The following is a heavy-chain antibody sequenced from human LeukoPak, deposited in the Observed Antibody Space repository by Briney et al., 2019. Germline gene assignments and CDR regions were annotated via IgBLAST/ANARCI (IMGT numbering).Heavy chain of an antibody. CDR3: ARVGADTIYAPDY. Sequence: GGSLRLLCAASGIPFTSYATNWVRQAPGKGLEWVSSISATSTYIYYAESVKGRFTISRDNGESSLYLQMDSLRAEDTAVYYCARVGADTIYAPDYRGQGTRVIVPS. CDR2: ISATSTYI. CDR1: GIPFTSYA. V-gene: IGHV3-21*06. J-gene: IGHJ4*01. D-gene: IGHD5-24*01.